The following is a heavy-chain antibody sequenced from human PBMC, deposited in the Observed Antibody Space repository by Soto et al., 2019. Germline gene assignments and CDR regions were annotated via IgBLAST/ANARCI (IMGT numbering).Heavy chain of an antibody. CDR2: ISSSSSYI. J-gene: IGHJ4*02. V-gene: IGHV3-21*01. CDR1: GFTFSSYS. Sequence: EVQLVESGGGLAKPGGSLRLSCAASGFTFSSYSMNWVRQASGKGLEWVSYISSSSSYIYYADSVKGRFTISRDNAKNSLYLQMNSLRAEDTAVYYCARDQGAGGGNSLDYWGQGTLVTVSS. D-gene: IGHD2-21*02. CDR3: ARDQGAGGGNSLDY.